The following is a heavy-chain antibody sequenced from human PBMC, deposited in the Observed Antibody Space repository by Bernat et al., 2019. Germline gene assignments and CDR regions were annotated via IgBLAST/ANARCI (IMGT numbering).Heavy chain of an antibody. CDR1: GFTVSSNY. CDR2: IYSGGST. Sequence: EVQLVETGGGLIQPGGSLRLSCAASGFTVSSNYMSWVRQAPGKGLEWVSVIYSGGSTYYADSEKRHFTIPGDNAKNTLYLQMNGLRAEDTAVYYCARVEQALVPAAMRYYYYYMDVWGKGTTVTVSS. CDR3: ARVEQALVPAAMRYYYYYMDV. J-gene: IGHJ6*03. V-gene: IGHV3-53*05. D-gene: IGHD2-2*01.